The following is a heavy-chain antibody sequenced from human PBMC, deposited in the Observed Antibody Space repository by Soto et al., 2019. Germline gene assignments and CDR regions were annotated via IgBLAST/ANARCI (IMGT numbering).Heavy chain of an antibody. D-gene: IGHD1-26*01. J-gene: IGHJ4*02. CDR2: MWYHGRVK. V-gene: IGHV3-33*01. Sequence: QVRLVESGGGVVQPGRSLRLSCAASGFSFSDYVMHWVRQSPGEGLEWVAVMWYHGRVKFYAESVKGRFTITRDNSKNTLYLQMNSLRAEDTAVYYCARDAGGQSGNFIFDSWGQGALVTVSS. CDR3: ARDAGGQSGNFIFDS. CDR1: GFSFSDYV.